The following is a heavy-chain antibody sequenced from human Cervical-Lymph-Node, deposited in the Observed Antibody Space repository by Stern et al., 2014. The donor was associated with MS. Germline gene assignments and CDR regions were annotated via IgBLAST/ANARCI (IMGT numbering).Heavy chain of an antibody. CDR2: INRDGIST. D-gene: IGHD3-10*01. CDR1: GFSFSSYW. CDR3: GKATRNSLEGGGYPSGT. Sequence: VQLVESGGGLLQPGGSLRLSCAASGFSFSSYWMHWVRQAPGKGLVWVSRINRDGISTSYADSVKGRFTISRDNAKNTLYLQMNSLRADDTAVYYCGKATRNSLEGGGYPSGTWGQGTLVTVSS. V-gene: IGHV3-74*02. J-gene: IGHJ4*02.